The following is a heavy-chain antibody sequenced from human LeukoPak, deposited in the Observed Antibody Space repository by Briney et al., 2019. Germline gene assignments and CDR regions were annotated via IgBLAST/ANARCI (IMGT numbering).Heavy chain of an antibody. Sequence: PGGSLRLSCAASGFTFSNYAMSWLRQAPGKGLEWVSVISGSGGGTYYADSVKGRFTVSRDNSKNSLFLQMNSLRTEDTALYYCAKDYYWGQGTLVTVSS. CDR1: GFTFSNYA. V-gene: IGHV3-23*01. CDR2: ISGSGGGT. J-gene: IGHJ4*02. CDR3: AKDYY.